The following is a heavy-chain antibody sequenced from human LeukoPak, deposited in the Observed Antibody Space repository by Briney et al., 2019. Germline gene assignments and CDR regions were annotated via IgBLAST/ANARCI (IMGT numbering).Heavy chain of an antibody. V-gene: IGHV3-21*01. CDR3: ARDTYSSGQIFDY. CDR1: GFTFSSHS. D-gene: IGHD6-19*01. J-gene: IGHJ4*02. CDR2: ISSSSSYI. Sequence: GGSLRLSCAASGFTFSSHSMNWVRQAPGKGLEWVSSISSSSSYIYYADSVKGRFTISRDNAKNSLYLQMNSLRAEDTAVYYCARDTYSSGQIFDYWGQGTLVTVSS.